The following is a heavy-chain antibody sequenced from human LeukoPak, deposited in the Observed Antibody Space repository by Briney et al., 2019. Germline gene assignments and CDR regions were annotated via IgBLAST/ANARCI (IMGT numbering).Heavy chain of an antibody. CDR3: ARDFYGSGSWIGY. J-gene: IGHJ4*02. CDR1: GGSISSSNW. V-gene: IGHV4-4*02. Sequence: SETLSLTCAVSGGSISSSNWWSWVRQPPGKGLEWIGEIYHSGSTNYNPSLKSRVTISVDKSKNQFSLKLSSVTAADTAVYYCARDFYGSGSWIGYWGQGTLVAVSS. D-gene: IGHD3-10*01. CDR2: IYHSGST.